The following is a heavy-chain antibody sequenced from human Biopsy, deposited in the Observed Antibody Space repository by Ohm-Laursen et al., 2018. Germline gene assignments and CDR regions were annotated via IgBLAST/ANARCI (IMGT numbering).Heavy chain of an antibody. CDR3: ARDALGGGSYRFFY. CDR1: GGTFTSYA. V-gene: IGHV1-69*01. J-gene: IGHJ4*02. D-gene: IGHD1-26*01. Sequence: SSVKVSCKASGGTFTSYAISWVRQAPGQGLEWMGGIVPIFGTANYAQKFQGRVTITADESTSTAYMELSSLRSDDTAVYYCARDALGGGSYRFFYWGQGSLVTVSS. CDR2: IVPIFGTA.